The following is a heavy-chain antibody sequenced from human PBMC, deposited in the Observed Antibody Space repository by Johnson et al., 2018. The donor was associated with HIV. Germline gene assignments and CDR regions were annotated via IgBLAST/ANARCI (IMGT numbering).Heavy chain of an antibody. V-gene: IGHV3-33*06. D-gene: IGHD5-24*01. CDR1: GSLFSSYA. J-gene: IGHJ3*02. CDR2: IWNDGSNK. CDR3: AKDIGDGYNRWGGLDI. Sequence: QVQLVESGGGVVRPGTSLRLSCAASGSLFSSYAMHWVRQAPGKGLEWVTLIWNDGSNKYYTDSVKGRFTISRDNSKNTMYLQMNSLRAEDTAVYYGAKDIGDGYNRWGGLDIWGQGTMVTVSS.